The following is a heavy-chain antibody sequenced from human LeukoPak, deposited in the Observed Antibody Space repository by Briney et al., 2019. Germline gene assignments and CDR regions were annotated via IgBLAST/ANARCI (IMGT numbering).Heavy chain of an antibody. CDR3: ARPPLGYCSGGSCSFVP. CDR1: GFTVSSNY. J-gene: IGHJ5*02. Sequence: PGGSLRLSCAASGFTVSSNYMSWVRQAPGKGLEWVSVIYSGSSTYYADSVKGRFTISRDNSKNTLYLQMNSLRAEDTAVYYCARPPLGYCSGGSCSFVPWGQGTLVTVSS. D-gene: IGHD2-15*01. V-gene: IGHV3-66*01. CDR2: IYSGSST.